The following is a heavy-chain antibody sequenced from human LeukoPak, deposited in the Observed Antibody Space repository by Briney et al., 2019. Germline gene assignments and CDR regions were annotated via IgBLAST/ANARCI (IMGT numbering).Heavy chain of an antibody. V-gene: IGHV4-39*01. D-gene: IGHD3-10*01. CDR1: GGSISSSSYY. CDR3: ARHAAVLLWFGELGI. CDR2: IYYSGST. Sequence: SETLSLTCTVSGGSISSSSYYWGWIRQPPGKGLEWIRSIYYSGSTYYNPSLKSRVTISVDTSKNQFSLKLSSVTAADTAVYYCARHAAVLLWFGELGIWGQGTMVTVSS. J-gene: IGHJ3*02.